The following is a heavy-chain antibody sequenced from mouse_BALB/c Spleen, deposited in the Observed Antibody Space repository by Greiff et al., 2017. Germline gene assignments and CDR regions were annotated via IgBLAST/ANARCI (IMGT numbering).Heavy chain of an antibody. CDR1: GYSITSGYY. V-gene: IGHV3-6*02. CDR2: ISYDGSN. J-gene: IGHJ3*01. CDR3: AREYGNYAY. D-gene: IGHD2-10*02. Sequence: VQLQQSGPGLVKPSQSLSLTCSVTGYSITSGYYWNWIRQFPGNKLEWMGYISYDGSNNYNPSLKNRISITRDTSKNQFFLKLNSVTTEDTATYYCAREYGNYAYWGQGTLVTVSA.